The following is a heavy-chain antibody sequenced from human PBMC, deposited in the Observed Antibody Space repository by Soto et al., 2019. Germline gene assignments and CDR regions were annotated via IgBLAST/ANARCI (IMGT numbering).Heavy chain of an antibody. CDR2: IYSSGTT. CDR3: ARVGDSGYYWYFDY. J-gene: IGHJ4*02. Sequence: PSETLSLTCIVSGDSMGPYYWTWIRQSPGRGLEWIGYIYSSGTTKYNPSLKSRVAISIDTSKNQLSLKLTSVTAADTAVYYCARVGDSGYYWYFDYWGQGALVTVSS. CDR1: GDSMGPYY. V-gene: IGHV4-59*12. D-gene: IGHD3-22*01.